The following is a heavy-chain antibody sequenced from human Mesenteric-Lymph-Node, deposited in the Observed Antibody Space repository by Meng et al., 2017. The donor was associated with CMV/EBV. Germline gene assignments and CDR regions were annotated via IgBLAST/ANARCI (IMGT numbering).Heavy chain of an antibody. D-gene: IGHD6-13*01. CDR1: GRFFSGYY. Sequence: YGRFFSGYYWNWVRQPPGKGLECIGEINPSGRANYNPSLKSRVTMSVDTSKNQFSLRLNSVTAADTAAYYCVRGHTSGWYTGGFDYWGQGTLVTVSS. V-gene: IGHV4-34*01. CDR3: VRGHTSGWYTGGFDY. J-gene: IGHJ4*02. CDR2: INPSGRA.